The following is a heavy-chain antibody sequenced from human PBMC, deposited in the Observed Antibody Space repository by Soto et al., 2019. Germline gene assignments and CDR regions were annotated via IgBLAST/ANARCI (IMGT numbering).Heavy chain of an antibody. V-gene: IGHV4-38-2*01. CDR3: ARPHSSGWFTYDY. D-gene: IGHD6-19*01. CDR2: ISQSGSS. J-gene: IGHJ4*02. CDR1: GYSITTGSY. Sequence: ETLSLTCAVSGYSITTGSYWGWIRQPPGKGLEWIGSISQSGSSYYNPSLKSRLTILIDTSKNQFSLKLSSVTAADTAVYYCARPHSSGWFTYDYWGQGALVTVSS.